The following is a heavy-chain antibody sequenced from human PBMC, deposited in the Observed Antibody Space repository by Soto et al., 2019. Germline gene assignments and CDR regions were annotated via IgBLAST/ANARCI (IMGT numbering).Heavy chain of an antibody. CDR1: GGSISSYY. Sequence: QVQLQESGPGLVKPSETLSLTCTVSGGSISSYYWSWIRQPPGKGLEWIGYIYYSGSTNYNPSLKCRVTISVDTSKNQFSLKLSSVTAADTAVYYCARDHYFDYWGQGTLVTGSS. CDR3: ARDHYFDY. V-gene: IGHV4-59*01. CDR2: IYYSGST. J-gene: IGHJ4*02.